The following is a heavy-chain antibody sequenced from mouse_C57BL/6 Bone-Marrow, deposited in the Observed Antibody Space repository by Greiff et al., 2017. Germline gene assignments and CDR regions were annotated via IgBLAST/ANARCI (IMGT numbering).Heavy chain of an antibody. CDR1: EYEFPSHD. J-gene: IGHJ1*03. CDR2: INSDGGST. V-gene: IGHV5-2*01. Sequence: DVMLVESGGGLVQPGESLKLSCESNEYEFPSHDMSWVRQTPGKRLELVAAINSDGGSTYYPDTMERRFIISRDNTKKTQYLQMSSLRSEDTALYYCARQGDGYFDVWGTGTTVTVSS. CDR3: ARQGDGYFDV. D-gene: IGHD3-3*01.